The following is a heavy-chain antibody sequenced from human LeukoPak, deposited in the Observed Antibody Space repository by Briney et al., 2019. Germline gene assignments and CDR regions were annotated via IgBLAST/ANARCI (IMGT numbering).Heavy chain of an antibody. D-gene: IGHD3-10*01. CDR1: GFTFSSYS. CDR2: ISSSSSYI. CDR3: AREEVEFGNGQIDY. V-gene: IGHV3-21*01. Sequence: GGSLRLSCAASGFTFSSYSMNWVRQAPGKGLEWVSSISSSSSYIYYADSVKGRFTISRDNAKNSLYLQMNSLRAEDTAVYYCAREEVEFGNGQIDYWGQGTLVTVSS. J-gene: IGHJ4*02.